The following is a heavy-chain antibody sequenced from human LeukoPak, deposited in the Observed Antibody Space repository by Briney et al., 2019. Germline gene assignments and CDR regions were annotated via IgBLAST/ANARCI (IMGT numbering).Heavy chain of an antibody. CDR2: IYYSGST. V-gene: IGHV4-59*08. Sequence: SETLSLTCTVSGGSISSYYWSWIRQPPGKGLEWIGYIYYSGSTNYNPSLKSRVTISVDTSKNQFSLKLSSVTAADTAVYYCAGLHWGSGGSGSFDFWGQGTLVTVSS. CDR1: GGSISSYY. D-gene: IGHD7-27*01. J-gene: IGHJ4*02. CDR3: AGLHWGSGGSGSFDF.